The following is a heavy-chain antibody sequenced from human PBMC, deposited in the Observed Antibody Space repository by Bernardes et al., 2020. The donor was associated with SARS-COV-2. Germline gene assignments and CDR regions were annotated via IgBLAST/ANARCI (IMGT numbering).Heavy chain of an antibody. CDR1: GFTFSSYS. CDR3: ARDRYDYVWGSYRPNWFDP. CDR2: ISSSSSYI. V-gene: IGHV3-21*01. Sequence: GGSLRLSCAASGFTFSSYSMNWVRQAPGKGLEWVSSISSSSSYIYYADSVKGRFTISRDNAKNSLYLQMNSLRAEDTAVYYCARDRYDYVWGSYRPNWFDPWGQGTLVTVSS. J-gene: IGHJ5*02. D-gene: IGHD3-16*02.